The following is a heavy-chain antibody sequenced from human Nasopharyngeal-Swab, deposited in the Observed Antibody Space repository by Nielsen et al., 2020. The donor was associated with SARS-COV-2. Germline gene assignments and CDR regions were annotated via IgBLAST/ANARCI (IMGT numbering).Heavy chain of an antibody. Sequence: WIRQPPGKGLEYVSAISSNGGSTYYANSVKGRFTISRDNSKNTLYLQMGSLRAEDMAVYYRARTPLGYYYYYMDVWGKGTTVTGSS. V-gene: IGHV3-64*01. CDR3: ARTPLGYYYYYMDV. CDR2: ISSNGGST. J-gene: IGHJ6*03.